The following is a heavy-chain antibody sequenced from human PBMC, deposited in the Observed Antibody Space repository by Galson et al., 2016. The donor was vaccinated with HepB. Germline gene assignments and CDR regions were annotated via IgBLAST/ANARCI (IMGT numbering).Heavy chain of an antibody. J-gene: IGHJ4*02. CDR2: IYNSGST. CDR3: ARGGTGVMATMEFYY. Sequence: TLSLTCTVSDGSMTSGNYYWSWIRQPAGKGLEWIGRIYNSGSTNYNPSLESRVTISIDTSKNQFSLKLRSVSAADTAVYFCARGGTGVMATMEFYYWGQGARVTVSS. D-gene: IGHD7-27*01. V-gene: IGHV4-61*02. CDR1: DGSMTSGNYY.